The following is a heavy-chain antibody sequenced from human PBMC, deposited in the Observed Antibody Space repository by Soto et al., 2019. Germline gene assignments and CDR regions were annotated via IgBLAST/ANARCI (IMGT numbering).Heavy chain of an antibody. Sequence: SETLSLTCAVSGGSINNNNWWSCVRQPPGKGLEWIGEIFQSGSTNYNPSLKSRVTISLDISKNQFSLKLTSVTAADTAVYYCARGKGQLTVFDYWGQGTLVTVSS. D-gene: IGHD6-6*01. CDR1: GGSINNNNW. CDR3: ARGKGQLTVFDY. J-gene: IGHJ4*02. CDR2: IFQSGST. V-gene: IGHV4-4*02.